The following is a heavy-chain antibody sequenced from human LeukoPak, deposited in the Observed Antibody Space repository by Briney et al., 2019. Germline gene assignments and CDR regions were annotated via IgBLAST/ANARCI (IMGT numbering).Heavy chain of an antibody. V-gene: IGHV4-30-2*01. J-gene: IGHJ3*02. CDR2: IYHSGST. CDR1: GGSISSGGYS. CDR3: ARFPSSGYYATLRGAFDI. D-gene: IGHD3-22*01. Sequence: PSETLSLTCTVSGGSISSGGYSWSWIRQPPGKGLEWIGYIYHSGSTYYNPSLKSRVTISVDRSKNQFSLKLSSVTAADTAVYYCARFPSSGYYATLRGAFDIWGQGTMVTVSS.